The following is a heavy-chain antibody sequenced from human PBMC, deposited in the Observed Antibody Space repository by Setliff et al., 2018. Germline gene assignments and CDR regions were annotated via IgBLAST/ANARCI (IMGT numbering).Heavy chain of an antibody. Sequence: SETLSLTCAVYGDSFSDYYWSWIRQPPGKGLEWIEEINHRGSTNYSPSLRSRVTMSVDTSKNLLSLTLKSVTAADTAVYCAKEHVVISYVSNTHQHYGMDVWGQGTTVTVSS. V-gene: IGHV4-34*03. D-gene: IGHD2-21*01. CDR2: INHRGST. CDR1: GDSFSDYY. J-gene: IGHJ6*02. CDR3: KEHVVISYVSNTHQHYGMDV.